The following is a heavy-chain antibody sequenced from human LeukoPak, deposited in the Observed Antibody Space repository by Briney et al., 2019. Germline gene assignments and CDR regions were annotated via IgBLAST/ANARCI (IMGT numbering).Heavy chain of an antibody. CDR2: INHSGST. V-gene: IGHV4-34*01. J-gene: IGHJ4*02. CDR1: GGSISHYY. Sequence: PSETLSLTCAVYGGSISHYYWSWIRQSPGKGLEWIGEINHSGSTNYNPSLKSRVTISVDTSKNQISLKLNSVTAADTAVYYCGRDSRGPDYWGQGTLVTVSS. D-gene: IGHD3-22*01. CDR3: GRDSRGPDY.